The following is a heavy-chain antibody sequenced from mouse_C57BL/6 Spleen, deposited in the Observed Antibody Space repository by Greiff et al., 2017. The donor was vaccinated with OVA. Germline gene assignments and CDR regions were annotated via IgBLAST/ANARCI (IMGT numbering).Heavy chain of an antibody. CDR1: GYTFTDYY. J-gene: IGHJ2*01. CDR2: INPNNGGT. V-gene: IGHV1-26*01. Sequence: EVQLQQSGPELVKPGASVKISCKASGYTFTDYYMNWVKQSHGKSLEWLGDINPNNGGTSYNQKFKGKATLTVDKSSSTAYMELRSLTSEDSAVYYCARGRRYFDYWGQGTTLTVSS. D-gene: IGHD3-3*01. CDR3: ARGRRYFDY.